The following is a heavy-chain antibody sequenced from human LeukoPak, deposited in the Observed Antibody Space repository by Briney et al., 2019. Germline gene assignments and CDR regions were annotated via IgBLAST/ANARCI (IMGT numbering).Heavy chain of an antibody. J-gene: IGHJ6*03. Sequence: GGSLRLSCAASGFTFSSYAMSWVRQAPGKGLEWVANIKQDGSEKYYVDSVKGRFTISRDNAKNSLYLQMNSLRAEDTAVYYCARDKGYGVNYYYYYYMDVWGKGTTVTVSS. CDR3: ARDKGYGVNYYYYYYMDV. CDR2: IKQDGSEK. CDR1: GFTFSSYA. D-gene: IGHD3-10*01. V-gene: IGHV3-7*01.